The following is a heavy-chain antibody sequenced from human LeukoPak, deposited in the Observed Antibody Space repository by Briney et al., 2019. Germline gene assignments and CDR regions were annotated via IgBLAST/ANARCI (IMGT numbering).Heavy chain of an antibody. V-gene: IGHV3-21*01. Sequence: GGSLRLSCAASGFTFSSYSMNWVRQAPGKGLEWVSSISSSSSYIYYADSVKGRFTISRDNAKNSLYLQMNSLRAEDTAVYYCARDRVTIFGVGIMRHDAFDIWGQGTMVTVSS. CDR2: ISSSSSYI. CDR1: GFTFSSYS. D-gene: IGHD3-3*01. CDR3: ARDRVTIFGVGIMRHDAFDI. J-gene: IGHJ3*02.